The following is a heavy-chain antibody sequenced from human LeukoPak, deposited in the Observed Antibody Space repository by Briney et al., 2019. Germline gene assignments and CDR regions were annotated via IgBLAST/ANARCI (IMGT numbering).Heavy chain of an antibody. CDR3: ASLYSGSYDTGSFDYFNY. CDR2: MYYSGST. J-gene: IGHJ4*02. D-gene: IGHD1-26*01. CDR1: GVSISSYY. V-gene: IGHV4-59*01. Sequence: PSETLSLTCTVSGVSISSYYWGWIRQPPGKGLDWIGYMYYSGSTNYNPSLKSRVTISVDTSKNQFSLKLTSVTAADTAVYYCASLYSGSYDTGSFDYFNYWGQGTLVTVSS.